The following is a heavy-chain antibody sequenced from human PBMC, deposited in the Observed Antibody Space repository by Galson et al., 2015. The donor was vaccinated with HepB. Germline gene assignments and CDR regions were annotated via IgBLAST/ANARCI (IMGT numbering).Heavy chain of an antibody. D-gene: IGHD3-10*01. CDR2: IKSKTDGGTT. V-gene: IGHV3-15*01. J-gene: IGHJ4*02. CDR3: TTEEVMVRGVLFDY. CDR1: GFTFSNAW. Sequence: SLRLSCAASGFTFSNAWMSWVRQAPGKGLEWVGRIKSKTDGGTTDYAAPVKGRFTISRDDSKNTLYLQMNSLKTEDTAVYYCTTEEVMVRGVLFDYWGQGTLVTVSS.